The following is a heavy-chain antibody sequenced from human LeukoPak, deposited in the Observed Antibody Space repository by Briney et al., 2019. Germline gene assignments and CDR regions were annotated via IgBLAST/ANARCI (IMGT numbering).Heavy chain of an antibody. D-gene: IGHD3-10*01. CDR1: GGSISSSSYY. Sequence: SETLSLTCTVSGGSISSSSYYWAWIRKPPGKRLEWIGSIYYSGSTYYNPSLKSRVTISVDTSKNQFSLKLSSVTAADTAVYYCARARGDYYGWGTWFDPWGQGTLVTVSS. J-gene: IGHJ5*02. CDR2: IYYSGST. V-gene: IGHV4-39*07. CDR3: ARARGDYYGWGTWFDP.